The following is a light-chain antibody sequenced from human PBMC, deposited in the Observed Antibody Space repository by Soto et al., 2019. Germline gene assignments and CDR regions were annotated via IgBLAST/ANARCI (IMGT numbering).Light chain of an antibody. Sequence: EIVMTQSPATLSVSPGERVTLSCRASQSISSNLAWYQQKPGQAPRLLIYGASTRATGVPARFSGSGSGTDFTLTISSPQSEDSAVYYCQQYNYWPPYTFGQGTKLEIK. CDR1: QSISSN. J-gene: IGKJ2*01. V-gene: IGKV3-15*01. CDR2: GAS. CDR3: QQYNYWPPYT.